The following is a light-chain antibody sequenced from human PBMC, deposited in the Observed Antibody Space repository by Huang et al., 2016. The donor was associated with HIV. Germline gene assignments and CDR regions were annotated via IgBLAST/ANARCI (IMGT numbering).Light chain of an antibody. CDR3: QQRSNWPLFT. CDR2: DTS. Sequence: EIVLTQSPATLSLSPGERATLSCKASQSVSSSLAWYQQKPGQAPRLLIYDTSNRATGSPARFSGSESGTYFTLTISSLEPEDFAVYYCQQRSNWPLFTFGPGTKVDIK. J-gene: IGKJ3*01. CDR1: QSVSSS. V-gene: IGKV3-11*01.